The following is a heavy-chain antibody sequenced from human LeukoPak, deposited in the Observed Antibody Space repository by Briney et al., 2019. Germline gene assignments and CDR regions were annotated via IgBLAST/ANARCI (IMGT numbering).Heavy chain of an antibody. V-gene: IGHV1-18*01. CDR2: MNPNSGNT. CDR3: AREPPGYSSGWYYFDY. D-gene: IGHD6-19*01. J-gene: IGHJ4*02. CDR1: GGTFSSYA. Sequence: ASVKVSCKASGGTFSSYAISWVRQAPGQGLEWMGRMNPNSGNTGYAQKLQGRVTMTTDTSTSTAYMELRSLRSDDTAVYYCAREPPGYSSGWYYFDYWGQGTLVTVSS.